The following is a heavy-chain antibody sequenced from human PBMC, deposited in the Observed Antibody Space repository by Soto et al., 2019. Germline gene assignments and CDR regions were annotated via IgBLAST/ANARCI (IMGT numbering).Heavy chain of an antibody. V-gene: IGHV3-33*06. CDR3: VKDHCGGDCDSDPYFDY. D-gene: IGHD2-21*02. CDR2: IWFDGSKQ. Sequence: QVQLVESGGGVVQPGRSLRLSCVASGFSFTTYGLHWVRQAPGKGLEWVAGIWFDGSKQYYADSVKGRFTISRDTSKNIVYLEMNSIRVEDTAVYYCVKDHCGGDCDSDPYFDYWGQGTRVTVSS. J-gene: IGHJ4*02. CDR1: GFSFTTYG.